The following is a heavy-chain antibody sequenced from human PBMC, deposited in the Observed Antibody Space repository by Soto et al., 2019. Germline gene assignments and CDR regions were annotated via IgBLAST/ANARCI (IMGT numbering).Heavy chain of an antibody. CDR2: IYYSGST. Sequence: PSETLSLTCTVSGGSISSGGYYWSWIRQHPGKGLEWIGYIYYSGSTYYNPSLKSRVTISVDTSKNQFSLKLSSVTAADTAVYYCARGYCSSTGCYGPPYFDYWGQGTLVTVSS. V-gene: IGHV4-31*03. CDR3: ARGYCSSTGCYGPPYFDY. J-gene: IGHJ4*02. D-gene: IGHD2-2*01. CDR1: GGSISSGGYY.